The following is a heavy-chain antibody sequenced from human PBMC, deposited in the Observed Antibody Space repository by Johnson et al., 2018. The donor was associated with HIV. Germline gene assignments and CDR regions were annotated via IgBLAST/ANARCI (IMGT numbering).Heavy chain of an antibody. CDR3: AKDMGVDTAMNPWAFDI. V-gene: IGHV3-9*01. CDR2: INWNGGST. CDR1: GFTFDDYA. J-gene: IGHJ3*02. Sequence: VLLVESGGGLVQPGRSLRLSCAASGFTFDDYAMHWVRQAPGKGLEWVSGINWNGGSTGYADSVKGRFTISRDNSKNTLYLQMNSLRAEDTAVYYCAKDMGVDTAMNPWAFDIWGQGTMVTVSS. D-gene: IGHD5-18*01.